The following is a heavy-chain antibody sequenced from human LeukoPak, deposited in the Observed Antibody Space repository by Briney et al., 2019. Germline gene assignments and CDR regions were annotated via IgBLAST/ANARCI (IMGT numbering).Heavy chain of an antibody. CDR1: GFTFSDYY. Sequence: PGGSLRLSCAASGFTFSDYYFNWIRQAPGKGLEWVSSITSGSAYTDYADSVKGRFTISRDNSKNTLYLQMNSLRAEDTAVYYCARGWFLSARGYSYGFDYWGQGSLVTVSS. V-gene: IGHV3-11*05. D-gene: IGHD5-18*01. J-gene: IGHJ4*02. CDR3: ARGWFLSARGYSYGFDY. CDR2: ITSGSAYT.